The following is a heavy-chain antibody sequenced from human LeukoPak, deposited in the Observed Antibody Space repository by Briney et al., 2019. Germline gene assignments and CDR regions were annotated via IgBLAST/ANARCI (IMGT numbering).Heavy chain of an antibody. CDR2: ISGSGGST. D-gene: IGHD3-22*01. CDR1: GITLSNYG. J-gene: IGHJ4*02. V-gene: IGHV3-23*01. Sequence: GSLLLSCAVSGITLSNYGMSWVRQAPGKGLEWVAGISGSGGSTNYTDSVKGRFTISRDNPKNTLHLQMNSLRAEDTAVYFCAKRGVVIRVILVGFHKEAYYFDSWGQGALVTVSS. CDR3: AKRGVVIRVILVGFHKEAYYFDS.